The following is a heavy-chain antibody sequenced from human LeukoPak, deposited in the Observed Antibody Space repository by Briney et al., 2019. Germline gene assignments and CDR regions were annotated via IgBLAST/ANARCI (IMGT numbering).Heavy chain of an antibody. CDR3: ARVLLWFGESPAYFDY. CDR2: MNPNSGNT. Sequence: ASVKVSCKASGYTFTSYDINWVRQATGQGLEWMGWMNPNSGNTGYAQKFQGRVTMTTDTSTSTAYMELRSLRSDDTAVYYCARVLLWFGESPAYFDYWGQGTLVTVSS. CDR1: GYTFTSYD. D-gene: IGHD3-10*01. V-gene: IGHV1-8*01. J-gene: IGHJ4*02.